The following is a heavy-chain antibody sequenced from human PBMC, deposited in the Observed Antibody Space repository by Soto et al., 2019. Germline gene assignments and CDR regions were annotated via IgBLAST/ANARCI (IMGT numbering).Heavy chain of an antibody. V-gene: IGHV1-69*02. CDR3: ARGSYRYSRIWYDNWFDP. CDR2: IIPILGIA. Sequence: QVQLVKSGAEVKKPGSSVKVSCKASGGTFSSYTISWERQAPGQGLEWMGRIIPILGIANYAQKFQGRVTITADKSTSTAYMELSSLRSEDTAVYDCARGSYRYSRIWYDNWFDPWGQGTLVTVSS. J-gene: IGHJ5*02. CDR1: GGTFSSYT. D-gene: IGHD6-13*01.